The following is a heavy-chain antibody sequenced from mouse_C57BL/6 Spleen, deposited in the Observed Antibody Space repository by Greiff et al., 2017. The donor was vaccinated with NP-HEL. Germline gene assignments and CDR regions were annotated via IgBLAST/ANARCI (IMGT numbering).Heavy chain of an antibody. V-gene: IGHV1-18*01. CDR2: INPNNGGT. J-gene: IGHJ1*03. D-gene: IGHD1-1*01. CDR1: GYTFTDYN. Sequence: VQLQQSGPELVKPGASVKIPCKASGYTFTDYNMDWVKQSHGKSLEWIGDINPNNGGTIYNQKFKGKATLTVDKSSSTAYMELRSLTSEDTAVYYCARGYYYGSRDWYFDVWGTGTTVTVSS. CDR3: ARGYYYGSRDWYFDV.